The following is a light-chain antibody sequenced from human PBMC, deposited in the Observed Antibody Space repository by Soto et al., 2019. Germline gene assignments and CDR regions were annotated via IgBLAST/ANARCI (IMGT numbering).Light chain of an antibody. J-gene: IGKJ1*01. V-gene: IGKV2-28*01. Sequence: IVMTQSPLSLPVTPGEPASISCRSSQSLLHSNGYNYLDWYLQKPGQSPQLLLYLGSNRASGVPDRVSGCGSGTDFTLKLSSVEAEDLGVYYCMQALQAPRTVGQGTKVEIK. CDR1: QSLLHSNGYNY. CDR2: LGS. CDR3: MQALQAPRT.